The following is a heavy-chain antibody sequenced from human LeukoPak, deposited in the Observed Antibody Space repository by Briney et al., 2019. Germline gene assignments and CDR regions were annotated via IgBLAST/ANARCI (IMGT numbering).Heavy chain of an antibody. CDR1: GFTFSSYA. Sequence: GGSLRLSCAASGFTFSSYAMSWVRQAPGKGLEWVSAISGSGGSTYYADSVKGRFTISRDNSKNTLYLQTNSLRAEDTAVYYCAKPTRYSGSYWDYWGQGTLVTVSS. J-gene: IGHJ4*02. D-gene: IGHD1-26*01. CDR3: AKPTRYSGSYWDY. CDR2: ISGSGGST. V-gene: IGHV3-23*01.